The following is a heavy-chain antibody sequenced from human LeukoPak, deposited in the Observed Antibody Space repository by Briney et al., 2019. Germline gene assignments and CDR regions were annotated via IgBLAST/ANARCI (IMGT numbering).Heavy chain of an antibody. CDR3: AKLRELKGVYDAFDI. Sequence: PGGSLRLSCAASGFTFSSYGMYWVRQAPGKGLEWVAVISYDGSNKDYRDSVKGRFTISRDNSKNTVDLQMNSLRLEDTAVYYCAKLRELKGVYDAFDIWGQGTMVTVSS. CDR1: GFTFSSYG. J-gene: IGHJ3*02. V-gene: IGHV3-30*18. D-gene: IGHD1-26*01. CDR2: ISYDGSNK.